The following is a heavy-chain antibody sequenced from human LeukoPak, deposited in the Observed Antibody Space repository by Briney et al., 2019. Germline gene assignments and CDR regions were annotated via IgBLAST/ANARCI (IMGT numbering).Heavy chain of an antibody. CDR3: AKASHRYYYDSGGIDY. V-gene: IGHV3-23*01. CDR2: ISGSGSST. D-gene: IGHD3-22*01. CDR1: GFTFSSYG. J-gene: IGHJ4*02. Sequence: GSLRLSCAASGFTFSSYGMSWVRQAPGKGLEWVSGISGSGSSTYYADSVKGRFSISRDNSKNTLYLQMNSLRAEDTAVYFCAKASHRYYYDSGGIDYWGQGTLVTVSS.